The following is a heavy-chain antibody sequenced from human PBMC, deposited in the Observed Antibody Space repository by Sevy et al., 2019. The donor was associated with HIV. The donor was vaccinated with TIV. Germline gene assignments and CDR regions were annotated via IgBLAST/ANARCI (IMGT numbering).Heavy chain of an antibody. D-gene: IGHD6-19*01. CDR2: ISYDGSNK. V-gene: IGHV3-30*03. J-gene: IGHJ4*02. CDR1: GFTFSSYG. CDR3: AVPAVARTSPFDY. Sequence: GGSLRLSCAASGFTFSSYGMHWVRQAPGKGLEWVAVISYDGSNKYDVDSVKGRFTISRDNPKNTLYLQMNSLRAEDTAVYYCAVPAVARTSPFDYWGQGTLVTVSS.